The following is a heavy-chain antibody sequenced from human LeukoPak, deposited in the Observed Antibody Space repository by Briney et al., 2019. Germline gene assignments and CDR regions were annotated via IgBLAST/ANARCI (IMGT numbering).Heavy chain of an antibody. CDR2: IKQDGSEN. J-gene: IGHJ4*02. CDR3: VRERYCTTATCYVGVPFDY. V-gene: IGHV3-7*01. D-gene: IGHD2-2*01. CDR1: GFTFSTYY. Sequence: GGSLRLSCAASGFTFSTYYMTWVRQVPGKGLEWVAGIKQDGSENYYVDSVKSRFTISRDNSRNSLYLQMNNLRAEDTAVYFCVRERYCTTATCYVGVPFDYWGQGTLVTVSS.